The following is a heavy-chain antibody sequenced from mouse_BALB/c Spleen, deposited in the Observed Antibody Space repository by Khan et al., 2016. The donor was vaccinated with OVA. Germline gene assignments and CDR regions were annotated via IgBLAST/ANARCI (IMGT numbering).Heavy chain of an antibody. V-gene: IGHV1-7*01. CDR3: TCWLFTTAYLLDY. J-gene: IGHJ2*02. D-gene: IGHD1-2*01. CDR2: ISPSTGYA. CDR1: GYTFTTYW. Sequence: QVQLQQSGAELAKPGASVKMSCKASGYTFTTYWLHWVKQRPGQGLEWIGYISPSTGYAEYNQRFKDRATLTADKSSTTAYMQLTGLTSEDSAVSYYTCWLFTTAYLLDYWGQGTSLTVSS.